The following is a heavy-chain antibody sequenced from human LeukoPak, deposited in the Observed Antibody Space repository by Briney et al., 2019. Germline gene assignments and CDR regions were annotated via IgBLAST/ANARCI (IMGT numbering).Heavy chain of an antibody. V-gene: IGHV1-24*01. J-gene: IGHJ4*02. Sequence: ASVTVSCKVSGYTLTELSMHWVRQAPGKGLEWMGGFDPEDGETIYAQKFQGRVTMTEDTSTDTAYMELSSLRSEDTAVYYCATRRFLEWSFDYWGQGTLVTVSS. CDR1: GYTLTELS. CDR3: ATRRFLEWSFDY. CDR2: FDPEDGET. D-gene: IGHD3-3*01.